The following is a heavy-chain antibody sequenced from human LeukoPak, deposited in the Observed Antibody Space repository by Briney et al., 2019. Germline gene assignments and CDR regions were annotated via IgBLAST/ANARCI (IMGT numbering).Heavy chain of an antibody. CDR2: IYPGDSDT. D-gene: IGHD2-2*01. V-gene: IGHV5-51*01. J-gene: IGHJ6*02. CDR3: ARHSPPYCSSTSCYYGMDV. CDR1: GYIFTSYW. Sequence: GESLQISCKGSGYIFTSYWIGWVRQLPGKGLEWMGIIYPGDSDTRYSPSFQGQVTISADKSISTAYLQWSSLKASDTAMYYCARHSPPYCSSTSCYYGMDVWGQGTTATVSS.